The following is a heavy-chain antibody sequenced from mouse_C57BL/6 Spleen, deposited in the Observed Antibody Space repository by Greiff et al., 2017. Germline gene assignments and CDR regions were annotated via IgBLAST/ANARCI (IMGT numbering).Heavy chain of an antibody. CDR1: GYTFTSYW. V-gene: IGHV1-64*01. CDR2: IHPNSGST. Sequence: QLQQPGAELVKPGASVKLSCKASGYTFTSYWMHWVKQRPGQGLEWIGMIHPNSGSTNYNEKFKSKATLTVDKSSSTAYMQLSSLTSEDSAVYYCARRNDYDGDYAMDYWGQGTSVTVSS. J-gene: IGHJ4*01. D-gene: IGHD2-4*01. CDR3: ARRNDYDGDYAMDY.